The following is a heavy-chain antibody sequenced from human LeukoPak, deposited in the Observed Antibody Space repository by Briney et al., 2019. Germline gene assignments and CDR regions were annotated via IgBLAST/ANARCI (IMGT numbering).Heavy chain of an antibody. Sequence: SETLSLTCTVSGGSISNYYWTWIRQSPGTGLEWIGYIYHSGSTNYNPSLKSRVTISVDTSKNQFSLKLSSVTAADTAVYYCARWGATTSFDYWGQGTLVTVSS. CDR3: ARWGATTSFDY. CDR1: GGSISNYY. J-gene: IGHJ4*02. V-gene: IGHV4-59*12. D-gene: IGHD1-26*01. CDR2: IYHSGST.